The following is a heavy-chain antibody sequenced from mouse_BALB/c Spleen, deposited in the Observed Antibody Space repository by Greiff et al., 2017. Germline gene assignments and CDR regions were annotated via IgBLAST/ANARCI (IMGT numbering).Heavy chain of an antibody. CDR3: ARDRYDVFDY. V-gene: IGHV7-3*02. CDR2: IRNKANGYTT. CDR1: GFTFTDYY. Sequence: EVKLVESGGGLVQPGGSLRLSCATSGFTFTDYYMSWVRQPPGKALEWLGFIRNKANGYTTEYSASVKGRFTISRDNSQSILYLQMNTLRAEDSATYYCARDRYDVFDYWGQGTTLTVSS. D-gene: IGHD2-14*01. J-gene: IGHJ2*01.